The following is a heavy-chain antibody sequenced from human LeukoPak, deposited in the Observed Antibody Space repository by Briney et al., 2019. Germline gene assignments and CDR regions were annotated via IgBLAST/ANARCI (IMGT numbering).Heavy chain of an antibody. CDR2: ISYDGNEK. V-gene: IGHV3-30-3*02. CDR1: GFTFSSDA. D-gene: IGHD3-3*01. J-gene: IGHJ4*02. Sequence: GRSLRLSRVASGFTFSSDAMHWVRQTPGKGLEWVAVISYDGNEKYQVDSVKGRFTISRDNSKNTLYLQMNSLRAEDTAVYYCAKTTYYDFWSGYMDYWGQGTLVTVSS. CDR3: AKTTYYDFWSGYMDY.